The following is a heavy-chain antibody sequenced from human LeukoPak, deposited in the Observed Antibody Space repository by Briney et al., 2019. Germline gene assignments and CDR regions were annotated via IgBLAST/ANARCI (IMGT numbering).Heavy chain of an antibody. J-gene: IGHJ4*02. CDR1: GFTFSSYW. CDR2: IKQAGSEK. V-gene: IGHV3-7*01. CDR3: ARGGIAVAVDY. D-gene: IGHD6-19*01. Sequence: GGALRLSCAASGFTFSSYWMSWVRQAPGKWLEWVANIKQAGSEKYYVDSVKGRFTISRDNAKNSLYLQMNSLRAEDTAVYYCARGGIAVAVDYWGQGTLVTVSS.